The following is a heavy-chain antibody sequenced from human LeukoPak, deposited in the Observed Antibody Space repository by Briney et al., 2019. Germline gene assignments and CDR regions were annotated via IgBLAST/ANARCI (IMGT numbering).Heavy chain of an antibody. D-gene: IGHD6-13*01. V-gene: IGHV3-7*01. CDR2: IKQDGSEK. CDR3: ARDRYSSSWYLNAEYFQH. CDR1: GFTFSSYW. J-gene: IGHJ1*01. Sequence: GGSLRLSCAASGFTFSSYWMSWVRQAPGKGLEWVANIKQDGSEKYYVDSVKGRFTISRDNAKNSLYLQMNSLRAEDTAVYYCARDRYSSSWYLNAEYFQHWGQGTLVTVSS.